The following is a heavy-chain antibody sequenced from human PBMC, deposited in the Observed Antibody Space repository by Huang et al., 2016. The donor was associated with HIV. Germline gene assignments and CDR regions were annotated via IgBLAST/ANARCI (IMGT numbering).Heavy chain of an antibody. CDR2: INSDGSRS. CDR1: GFTFSSYW. V-gene: IGHV3-74*01. J-gene: IGHJ4*02. CDR3: VRDPRIQSWLNYFDY. Sequence: EVQLVESGGGLVQPGGSLRLSCAASGFTFSSYWMHWVRQAPGKGLVWVSRINSDGSRSGSADSVKGRFTISRDNAKNTLYRQMNSLRAEDTAVYYCVRDPRIQSWLNYFDYWGQGTLVSVSS. D-gene: IGHD3-22*01.